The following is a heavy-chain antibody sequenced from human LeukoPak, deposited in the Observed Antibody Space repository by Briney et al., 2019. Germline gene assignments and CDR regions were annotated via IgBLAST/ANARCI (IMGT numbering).Heavy chain of an antibody. CDR1: GFTFSSYA. D-gene: IGHD4-17*01. J-gene: IGHJ5*02. CDR2: ISGSGGAT. Sequence: GGSLRLSCAASGFTFSSYAMSWVRQAPGKGLEWVSAISGSGGATYYANSVKGRFTFSRDNSKNTLYLQMNSLRAEDTAIYYCARMIRDYGDSNWFDPWGQGTLVTVSS. V-gene: IGHV3-23*01. CDR3: ARMIRDYGDSNWFDP.